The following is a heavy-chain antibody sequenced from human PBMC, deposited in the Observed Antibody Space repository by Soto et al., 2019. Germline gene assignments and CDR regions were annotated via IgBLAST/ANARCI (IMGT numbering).Heavy chain of an antibody. CDR2: IYYSGST. CDR1: GGSVSSGSYY. D-gene: IGHD3-16*02. V-gene: IGHV4-61*01. Sequence: QVQLQESGPGLVKPSETLSLTCTVSGGSVSSGSYYWSWIRQPPGKGLEWIGYIYYSGSTNYNPTLMSRVTIYVDTAKNQFSLKLSSVTAADTAVYYCARDRTYDYVWGSYRYAQWFDPWGQGTLVTVSS. J-gene: IGHJ5*02. CDR3: ARDRTYDYVWGSYRYAQWFDP.